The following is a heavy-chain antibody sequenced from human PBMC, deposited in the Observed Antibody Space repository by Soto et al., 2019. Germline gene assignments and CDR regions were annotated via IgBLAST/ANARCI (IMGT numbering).Heavy chain of an antibody. V-gene: IGHV6-1*01. CDR2: TYYRSKWYN. CDR1: GDSVSSNSAA. CDR3: ARSIAVADDAFDI. D-gene: IGHD6-19*01. Sequence: SPTLSLTCAISGDSVSSNSAAWNWIRQSPSRGLEWLGRTYYRSKWYNDYAVSVKSRITINPDTYKNQFSLQLNSVTHEDTAVYYCARSIAVADDAFDIWGQGTMVTVSS. J-gene: IGHJ3*02.